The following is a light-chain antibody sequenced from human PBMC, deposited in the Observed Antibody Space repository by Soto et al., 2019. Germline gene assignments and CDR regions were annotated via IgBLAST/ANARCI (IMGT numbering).Light chain of an antibody. CDR2: AAS. V-gene: IGKV1-39*01. Sequence: DIQMTQSPSSLSASVGDRVTIACRASQSISSYLNWYQHKPGKAPKLLIYAASSLQSGVPSRFSGSGSGTDIILSISSLQPEDFATYYCQQSHSTLLTFGQGTKMEIK. CDR3: QQSHSTLLT. CDR1: QSISSY. J-gene: IGKJ1*01.